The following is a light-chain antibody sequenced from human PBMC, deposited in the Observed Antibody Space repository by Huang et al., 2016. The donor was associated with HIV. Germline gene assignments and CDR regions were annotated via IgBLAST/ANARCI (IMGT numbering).Light chain of an antibody. Sequence: DIQITQSPSSLSASVGDRVIITCRASQNINRYLNWYQQQPGKAPKPLISGASKLPSGFPSSFSGSGSGTHFTLAISSLQPEDSATYYCQQSAVTPRTFGQGTKLEI. J-gene: IGKJ2*01. CDR3: QQSAVTPRT. V-gene: IGKV1-39*01. CDR1: QNINRY. CDR2: GAS.